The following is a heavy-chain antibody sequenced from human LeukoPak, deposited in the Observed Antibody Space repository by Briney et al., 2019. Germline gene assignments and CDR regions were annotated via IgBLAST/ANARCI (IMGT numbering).Heavy chain of an antibody. D-gene: IGHD2-21*02. V-gene: IGHV1-2*02. Sequence: ASVKVSCKASGYRFISNYIQWVRQAPGLGPEWMGWMHPGNGNTRYAEKFQGRVTMTRDTSIDTAYMDLSSLRSDDTAVYYCAREGSYCVGGDCYSFDFWGQGTLITVSS. J-gene: IGHJ4*02. CDR3: AREGSYCVGGDCYSFDF. CDR1: GYRFISNY. CDR2: MHPGNGNT.